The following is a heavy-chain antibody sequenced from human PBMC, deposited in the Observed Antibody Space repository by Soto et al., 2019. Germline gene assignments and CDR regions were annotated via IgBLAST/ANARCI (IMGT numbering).Heavy chain of an antibody. CDR3: AKDVPDIVVVPAATLFDY. Sequence: VGSLRLSCAASGFTFSIYAMSWVRQAPGKGLEWVSAISGSGGSTYYADSVKGRFTISRDNSKNTLYLQMNSLRAEDTAVYYCAKDVPDIVVVPAATLFDYWGQGTLVTVSS. CDR1: GFTFSIYA. J-gene: IGHJ4*02. V-gene: IGHV3-23*01. D-gene: IGHD2-2*01. CDR2: ISGSGGST.